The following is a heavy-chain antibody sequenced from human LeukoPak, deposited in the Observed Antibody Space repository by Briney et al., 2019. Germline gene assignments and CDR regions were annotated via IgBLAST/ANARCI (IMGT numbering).Heavy chain of an antibody. V-gene: IGHV1-46*01. CDR2: INPSGGST. J-gene: IGHJ6*02. Sequence: ASVKVSCKASGYTFTSYAMHWVRQAPGQRLEWMGIINPSGGSTSYAQKFQGRVTMTRDTSTSTVYMELSSLRSEDTAVYYCASGTLYYGFWSVPDGMDVWGQGTTVTVSS. CDR3: ASGTLYYGFWSVPDGMDV. CDR1: GYTFTSYA. D-gene: IGHD3-3*01.